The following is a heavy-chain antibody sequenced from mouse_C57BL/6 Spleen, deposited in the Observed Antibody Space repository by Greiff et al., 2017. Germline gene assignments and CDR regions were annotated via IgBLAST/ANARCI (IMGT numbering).Heavy chain of an antibody. V-gene: IGHV1-80*01. CDR2: IYPGDGDT. J-gene: IGHJ3*01. Sequence: QVQLQQSGAELVKPGASVKISCKATGYAFSSYWMNWVKQRPGKGLEWIGQIYPGDGDTNYNGKFKGKATLTADKSSSTAYMQLSSLTSEASAVYFCARPIYYDYDVGFAYWGQGTLVTVSA. CDR3: ARPIYYDYDVGFAY. D-gene: IGHD2-4*01. CDR1: GYAFSSYW.